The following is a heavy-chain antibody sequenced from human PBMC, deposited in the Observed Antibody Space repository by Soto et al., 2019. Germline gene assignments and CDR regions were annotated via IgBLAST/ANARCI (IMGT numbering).Heavy chain of an antibody. CDR1: GGSISSYY. J-gene: IGHJ4*02. V-gene: IGHV4-59*01. CDR3: ARGYYDSSGFDY. Sequence: PSETLSLTCTVSGGSISSYYWSWIRQPPGKGLEWIGYIYYSGSTNYNPSLKSRVTISVDTSKNQFSLKLSSVTAADTAVYYCARGYYDSSGFDYWGQGTLVTVSS. D-gene: IGHD3-22*01. CDR2: IYYSGST.